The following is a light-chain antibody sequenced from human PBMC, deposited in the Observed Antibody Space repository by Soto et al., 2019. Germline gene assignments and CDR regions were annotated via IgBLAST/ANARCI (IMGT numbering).Light chain of an antibody. Sequence: DIPMTQSPSSLSASVGDRVTITCQASQDISNYLNWYQQKPGKAPKLLIYGASNLETGVPSRFSGSGSGTDFTFTISSLQPEDIATYYCQQYDNLPRFTFGPGTKVDIK. CDR2: GAS. J-gene: IGKJ3*01. V-gene: IGKV1-33*01. CDR3: QQYDNLPRFT. CDR1: QDISNY.